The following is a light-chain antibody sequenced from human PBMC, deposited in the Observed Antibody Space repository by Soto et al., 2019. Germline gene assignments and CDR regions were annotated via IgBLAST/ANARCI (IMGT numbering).Light chain of an antibody. J-gene: IGKJ4*01. CDR1: QGLGVW. CDR3: QQAYSFPLT. CDR2: GAS. V-gene: IGKV1-12*01. Sequence: DIPMTQSPSSVSASVGDRVTITCRASQGLGVWLGWYQQKPGKAPQLLIFGASGLQTGVAARFSGSGSGTDFTLTISSLQPEDFATYYCQQAYSFPLTFGGGTKVEIK.